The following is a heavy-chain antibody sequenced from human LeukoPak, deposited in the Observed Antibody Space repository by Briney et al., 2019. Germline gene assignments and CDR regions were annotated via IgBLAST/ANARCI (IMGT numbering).Heavy chain of an antibody. CDR2: IILIFGTA. CDR3: ARGRPYAFDI. Sequence: ASVKVSCKASGGTFSSYAVSWVRQAPGQGLEWMGGIILIFGTANYAQKFQGRVTITADESTSTVYMELSSLRSEDTAVYYCARGRPYAFDIWGQGTMVTVSS. CDR1: GGTFSSYA. V-gene: IGHV1-69*13. J-gene: IGHJ3*02.